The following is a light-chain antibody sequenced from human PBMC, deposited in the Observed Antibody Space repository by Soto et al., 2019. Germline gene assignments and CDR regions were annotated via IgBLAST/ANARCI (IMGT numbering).Light chain of an antibody. Sequence: EMVLTQSPGTLSLSPGERATLSCRASQSVSSSYSAWYQQKPGQAPRLLIYGASSRATGIPDRFSGSGSGTDFTLTISRLEPEHFAVYYCQQYGSSRWTFGQGTKVEIK. CDR2: GAS. V-gene: IGKV3-20*01. CDR1: QSVSSSY. J-gene: IGKJ1*01. CDR3: QQYGSSRWT.